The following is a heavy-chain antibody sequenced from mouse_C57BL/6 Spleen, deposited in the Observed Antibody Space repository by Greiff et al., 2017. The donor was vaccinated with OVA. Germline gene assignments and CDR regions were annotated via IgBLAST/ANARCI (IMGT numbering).Heavy chain of an antibody. V-gene: IGHV5-9-1*02. D-gene: IGHD3-3*01. Sequence: EVQLVESGEGLVKPGGSLKLSCAASGFTFSSYAMSWVRQTPEKRLEWVAYISSGGDYIYYADTVKGRFTISRDNARNTLYLQMSSLKSEDTALYYGTRGGWGGGFAYWGQGTLVTVSA. J-gene: IGHJ3*01. CDR2: ISSGGDYI. CDR3: TRGGWGGGFAY. CDR1: GFTFSSYA.